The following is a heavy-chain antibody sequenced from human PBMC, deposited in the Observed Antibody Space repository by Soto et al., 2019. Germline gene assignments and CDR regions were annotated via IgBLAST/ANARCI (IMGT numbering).Heavy chain of an antibody. Sequence: GGSLRLSCAASGFTFSSYSMNWVRQAPGKGLEWVSYISSSSSTIYYADSVKGRFTISRDNAKSSLYLQMNSLRDEDTAVYYCARDRGVGSSWTFDYYYYGMDVWGQGTTVTVSS. D-gene: IGHD6-13*01. J-gene: IGHJ6*02. CDR3: ARDRGVGSSWTFDYYYYGMDV. CDR2: ISSSSSTI. V-gene: IGHV3-48*02. CDR1: GFTFSSYS.